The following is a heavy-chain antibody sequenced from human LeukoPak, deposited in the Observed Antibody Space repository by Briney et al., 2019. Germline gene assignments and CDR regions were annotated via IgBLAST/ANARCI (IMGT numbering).Heavy chain of an antibody. CDR3: ARGATAGRFSLRPTGAYYMDV. CDR1: GYTFTMYS. J-gene: IGHJ6*03. Sequence: ASVKVSCKASGYTFTMYSINWVRQAPGQGLEWMGWINPNSGGTNCAQKFQGRVTMTRDTSINTAYMELSSLRFDDTAVYYCARGATAGRFSLRPTGAYYMDVWGKGTTVTVSS. D-gene: IGHD6-13*01. CDR2: INPNSGGT. V-gene: IGHV1-2*02.